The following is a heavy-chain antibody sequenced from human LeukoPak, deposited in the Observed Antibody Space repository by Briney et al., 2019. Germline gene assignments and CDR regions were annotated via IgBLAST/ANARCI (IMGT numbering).Heavy chain of an antibody. J-gene: IGHJ4*02. CDR2: LYGGGTT. CDR3: ARADWSAVKGPHY. CDR1: GVTVSSNY. Sequence: GGSLRLSCAVFGVTVSSNYMSWVRQAPGKGLEWVSVLYGGGTTYYADSVKGRFTISRDNSKNTLFLQMNSLRAEDTAVYYCARADWSAVKGPHYWGQGTLVTVSS. V-gene: IGHV3-53*01. D-gene: IGHD3-3*01.